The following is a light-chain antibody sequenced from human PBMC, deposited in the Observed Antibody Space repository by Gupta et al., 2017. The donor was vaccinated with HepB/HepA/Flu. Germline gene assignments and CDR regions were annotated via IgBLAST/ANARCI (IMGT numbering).Light chain of an antibody. V-gene: IGKV3-15*01. CDR2: GAS. CDR3: QQENNWPFT. Sequence: EKLMTQSPATLSVSPGERATLSCRASQSVNSNLAWYQQKPGQAPRLLIYGASTRATIIPVRFSGSGSGTEFTLTISSRQSEDFAVYYCQQENNWPFTFGQGTQLEIK. J-gene: IGKJ5*01. CDR1: QSVNSN.